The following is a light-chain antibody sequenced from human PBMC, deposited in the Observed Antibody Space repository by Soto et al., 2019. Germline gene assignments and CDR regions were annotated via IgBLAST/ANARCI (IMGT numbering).Light chain of an antibody. J-gene: IGLJ1*01. CDR3: SSYAGSNNNYV. V-gene: IGLV2-8*01. CDR2: EVS. CDR1: SSDVGGYNY. Sequence: QSALTQPPSASGSPGQSVTISCTGTSSDVGGYNYVSWYQQHPGKAPKLMIYEVSKRPSGVPDRFSGSKSGNTASLTVSGLQAEDEAGYYCSSYAGSNNNYVFGTGTKLTVL.